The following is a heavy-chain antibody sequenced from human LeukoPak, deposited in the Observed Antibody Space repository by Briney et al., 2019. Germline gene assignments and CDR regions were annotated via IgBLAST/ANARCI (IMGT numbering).Heavy chain of an antibody. CDR1: GFTFSDYY. D-gene: IGHD3-10*01. CDR3: ARDRAYYGSGSYYDY. Sequence: GGSLRLSCAASGFTFSDYYVSWIRQAPGKGLEWVSYISSSGSTIYYADSVKGRFTISRDNAKNSLYLQMNSLRAEDTAVYYCARDRAYYGSGSYYDYWGQGTLVTVSS. CDR2: ISSSGSTI. V-gene: IGHV3-11*01. J-gene: IGHJ4*02.